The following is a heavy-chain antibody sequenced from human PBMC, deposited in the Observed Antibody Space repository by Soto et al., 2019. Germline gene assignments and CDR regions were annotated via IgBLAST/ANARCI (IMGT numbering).Heavy chain of an antibody. CDR2: ISSNGGST. CDR1: GFTFSSYA. V-gene: IGHV3-64D*06. Sequence: GGSLRLSCSASGFTFSSYAMHWVRQAPGKGLEYVSAISSNGGSTYYADSVKGRFTISRDNSKNTLYLQMSSLRAEDTAVYYCVKRNIVGATNHPGPFDYWGQGTLVTVSS. J-gene: IGHJ4*02. CDR3: VKRNIVGATNHPGPFDY. D-gene: IGHD1-26*01.